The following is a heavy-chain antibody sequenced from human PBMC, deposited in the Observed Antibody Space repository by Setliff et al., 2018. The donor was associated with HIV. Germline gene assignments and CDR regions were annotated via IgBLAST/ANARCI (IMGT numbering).Heavy chain of an antibody. CDR3: ARGTGIQLWLKGGDYYYYYMDV. V-gene: IGHV4-38-2*01. CDR2: IYHSGST. Sequence: SETLSLTCAVSGYSISSGYYWGWIRQPPGKGLEWIGSIYHSGSTYYNPSLKSRVTISVDTSKNQFSLKLNSVTPEDTAVYYCARGTGIQLWLKGGDYYYYYMDVWGKGTTVT. CDR1: GYSISSGYY. J-gene: IGHJ6*03. D-gene: IGHD5-18*01.